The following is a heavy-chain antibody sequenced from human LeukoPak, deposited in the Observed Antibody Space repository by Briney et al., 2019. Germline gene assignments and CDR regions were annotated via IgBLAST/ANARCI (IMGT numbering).Heavy chain of an antibody. Sequence: KPGGSLRLSCAASGFTFSSYSMNWVRQAPGKGLEWVSSISSSSSYIYYADSVKGRFTISRDNAKNSLFLQMNGLRDEDTALYYCARERVIAAAGDGFDSWGQGTLVTVSS. CDR3: ARERVIAAAGDGFDS. J-gene: IGHJ4*02. D-gene: IGHD2-21*01. CDR1: GFTFSSYS. V-gene: IGHV3-21*01. CDR2: ISSSSSYI.